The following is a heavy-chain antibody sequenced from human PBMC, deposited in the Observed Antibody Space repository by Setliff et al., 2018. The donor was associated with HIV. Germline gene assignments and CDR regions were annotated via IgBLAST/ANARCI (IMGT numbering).Heavy chain of an antibody. CDR3: ARSSRANEAFDV. CDR1: GYTFTDHY. Sequence: SVKVSCKASGYTFTDHYLHWVRQAPGQALEWMGWFTPFNDNTNYAQKYRGRISITRDRSMSTAYMELSSLRFEDTGMYYCARSSRANEAFDVWGQGTMVTVSS. CDR2: FTPFNDNT. J-gene: IGHJ3*01. V-gene: IGHV1-45*02.